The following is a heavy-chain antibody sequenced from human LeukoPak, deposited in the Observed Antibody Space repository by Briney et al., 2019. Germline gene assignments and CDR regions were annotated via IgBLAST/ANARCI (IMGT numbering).Heavy chain of an antibody. CDR1: GNNFSTYW. Sequence: HGESLKISCKASGNNFSTYWIGWVRQMPGKGLEWMGITYLGDSDTRYSPSFQGQVTISADKSISTAYLQWSSLRASDTAMYYCVLQLFGSHGPFDPWGQGTQVTVSS. J-gene: IGHJ5*02. D-gene: IGHD3-10*01. CDR2: TYLGDSDT. CDR3: VLQLFGSHGPFDP. V-gene: IGHV5-51*01.